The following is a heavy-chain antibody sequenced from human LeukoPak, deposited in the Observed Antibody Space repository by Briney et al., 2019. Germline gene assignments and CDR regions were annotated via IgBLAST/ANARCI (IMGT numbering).Heavy chain of an antibody. J-gene: IGHJ4*02. D-gene: IGHD3-22*01. V-gene: IGHV3-30*03. CDR2: ISYDAYNK. CDR3: AREGESYYYDSSGYPWDY. CDR1: GFSFSTYG. Sequence: GGSLRLSCAASGFSFSTYGMHWVRQAPGKGLEWVAVISYDAYNKYYADSVKGRFTISRDNSKNTLYLQMDSLRAEDTAVYYCAREGESYYYDSSGYPWDYWGQGTLVTVSS.